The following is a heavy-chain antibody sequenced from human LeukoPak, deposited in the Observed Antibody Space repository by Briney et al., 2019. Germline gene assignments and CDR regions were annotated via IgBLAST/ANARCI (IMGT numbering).Heavy chain of an antibody. CDR3: ARDPYSGSYGPYYYYYMDV. V-gene: IGHV3-21*06. J-gene: IGHJ6*03. CDR2: ITSSSSYI. D-gene: IGHD1-26*01. CDR1: GFTFSSYN. Sequence: GGSLRLSCAASGFTFSSYNMNWVRQAPGKGPEWVSSITSSSSYIYYADSVKGRFTISRDNANNSLYLQMDILRVEDTAVYYCARDPYSGSYGPYYYYYMDVWGEGTTVTISS.